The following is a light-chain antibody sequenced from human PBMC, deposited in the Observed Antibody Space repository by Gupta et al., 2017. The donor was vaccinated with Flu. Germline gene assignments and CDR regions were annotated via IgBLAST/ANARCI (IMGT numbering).Light chain of an antibody. Sequence: SYVLTQPPSVSVAPGKTARLTCGGNNIGSKTVHWYQQKPSQAPVLLVYYESDRPSGIPERCSGSNPWNTATLTISRVEDGDETDYYCQVCDSNSDDFVVFGGGTKLTVL. CDR2: YES. CDR3: QVCDSNSDDFVV. V-gene: IGLV3-21*03. CDR1: NIGSKT. J-gene: IGLJ2*01.